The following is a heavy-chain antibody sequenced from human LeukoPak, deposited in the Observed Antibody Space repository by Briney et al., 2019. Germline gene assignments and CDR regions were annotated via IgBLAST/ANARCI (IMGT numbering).Heavy chain of an antibody. D-gene: IGHD6-19*01. CDR3: AKAFSSGWSPFDY. CDR2: IRGAEGGT. Sequence: GGSLRLSCAASGFTINTFTMNWVRQAPGKGLEWVSTIRGAEGGTYYADSVEGRFTISRDNFENTLYLQMNYLREEDTALYYCAKAFSSGWSPFDYWGQGALVTVSS. V-gene: IGHV3-23*01. CDR1: GFTINTFT. J-gene: IGHJ4*02.